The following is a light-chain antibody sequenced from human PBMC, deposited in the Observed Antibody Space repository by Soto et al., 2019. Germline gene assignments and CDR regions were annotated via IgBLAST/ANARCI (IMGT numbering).Light chain of an antibody. J-gene: IGLJ2*01. CDR1: SSDVGGYNY. Sequence: QSALTQPASVSGTPGQSIAISCTRTSSDVGGYNYVSWYQHHPGKAPKLMIYDVSNRPSGVSNRFSGSKSGNTASLTISGLQAEDEADYYCSSYTSSSTLYVVFGGGTKLTVL. CDR2: DVS. V-gene: IGLV2-14*03. CDR3: SSYTSSSTLYVV.